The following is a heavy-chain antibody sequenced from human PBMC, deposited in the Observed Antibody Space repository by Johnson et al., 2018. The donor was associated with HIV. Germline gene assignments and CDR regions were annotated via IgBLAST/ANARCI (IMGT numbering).Heavy chain of an antibody. CDR2: ISSSGSTI. D-gene: IGHD2-15*01. V-gene: IGHV3-48*01. CDR3: ARVPWSLDAFDI. Sequence: VQLVESGGGLVQPGRSLRLSCAASGFTFDDYAMHWVRQAPGKGLEWVSYISSSGSTIYYADSVKGRLTISRDNSKNTLYLQMNSLRAEDTAVYYCARVPWSLDAFDIWGQGTMVTVSS. CDR1: GFTFDDYA. J-gene: IGHJ3*02.